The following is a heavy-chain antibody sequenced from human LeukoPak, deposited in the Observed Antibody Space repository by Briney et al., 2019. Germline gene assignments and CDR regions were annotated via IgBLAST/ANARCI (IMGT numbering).Heavy chain of an antibody. Sequence: GASVKVSCKASGYSFTSYDINWVRQATGQGLEWMGWMNPNSGNTGYAQKFQGRVTMTRNTSISTAYMELSSLRSEDTAVYYCAREGYEASGYEAWGQGTLVTVSS. CDR2: MNPNSGNT. D-gene: IGHD5-12*01. CDR3: AREGYEASGYEA. J-gene: IGHJ5*02. V-gene: IGHV1-8*01. CDR1: GYSFTSYD.